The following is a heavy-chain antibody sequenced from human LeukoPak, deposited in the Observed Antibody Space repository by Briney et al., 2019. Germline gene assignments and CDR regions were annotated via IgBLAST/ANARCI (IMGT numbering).Heavy chain of an antibody. V-gene: IGHV6-1*01. CDR2: TYYRSKWYN. J-gene: IGHJ5*02. CDR1: GDSVSSNSAA. Sequence: SQTLSLTCAISGDSVSSNSAAWNWIRQSPSRGLEWLGWTYYRSKWYNDYAVSVKSRITINPDTSKNQFSLQLNSVTPEDTAVYYCARSRGEQWLVSWFDPWGQGTLVTVSS. CDR3: ARSRGEQWLVSWFDP. D-gene: IGHD6-19*01.